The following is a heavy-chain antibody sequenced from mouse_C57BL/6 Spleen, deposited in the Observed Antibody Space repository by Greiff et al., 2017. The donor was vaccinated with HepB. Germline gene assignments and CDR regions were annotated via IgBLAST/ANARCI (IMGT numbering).Heavy chain of an antibody. D-gene: IGHD2-4*01. J-gene: IGHJ2*01. CDR1: GFTFSSYA. CDR2: ISDGGSYT. Sequence: EVMLVESGGGLVKPGGSLKLSCAASGFTFSSYAMSWVRQTPEKRLAWVATISDGGSYTYYPDNVKGRFTISRDNAKNNLYLQMSHLTSDYTAMYYCARDHDYDYWGQGTTLTVSS. V-gene: IGHV5-4*01. CDR3: ARDHDYDY.